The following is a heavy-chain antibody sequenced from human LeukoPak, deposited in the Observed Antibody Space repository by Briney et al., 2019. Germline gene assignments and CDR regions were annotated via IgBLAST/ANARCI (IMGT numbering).Heavy chain of an antibody. J-gene: IGHJ5*02. V-gene: IGHV3-66*01. CDR1: GFTFSSYA. CDR3: ARVELLWFGELSGFDP. Sequence: GSLRLSCAASGFTFSSYAMSWVRQAPGKGLEWVSVIYSGGSTYYADSVKGRFTISRDNSKNTLYLQMNSLRAEDTAVYYCARVELLWFGELSGFDPWGQGTLVTVSS. CDR2: IYSGGST. D-gene: IGHD3-10*01.